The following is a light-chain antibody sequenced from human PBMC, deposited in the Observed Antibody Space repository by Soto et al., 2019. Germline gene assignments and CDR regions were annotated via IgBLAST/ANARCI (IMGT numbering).Light chain of an antibody. CDR3: SSFAANNNFVYV. V-gene: IGLV2-8*01. Sequence: QSALTQPPSASGSPGQLVTISCTGTSSDVGGYNYVSWYQQHPGKAPKLMIYEVSKRPSGVPDRFSGSKSGNTASLTVSGLQAEDEADYYCSSFAANNNFVYVFGTGTKLTVL. CDR2: EVS. J-gene: IGLJ1*01. CDR1: SSDVGGYNY.